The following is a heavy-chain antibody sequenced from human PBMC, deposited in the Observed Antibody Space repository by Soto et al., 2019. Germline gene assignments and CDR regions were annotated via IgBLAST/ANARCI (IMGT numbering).Heavy chain of an antibody. CDR3: ARDGQDIVLVPAAAVYGMDV. J-gene: IGHJ6*02. D-gene: IGHD2-2*01. V-gene: IGHV1-69*12. CDR1: GGTFSSYA. CDR2: IIPIFGTA. Sequence: QVQLVQSRAEVKKPGSSVKVSCKASGGTFSSYAISWVRQAPGQGLEWMGGIIPIFGTANYAQKFQGRVTITADESTSTAYMELSSLRSEDTAVYYCARDGQDIVLVPAAAVYGMDVWGQGTTVTVSS.